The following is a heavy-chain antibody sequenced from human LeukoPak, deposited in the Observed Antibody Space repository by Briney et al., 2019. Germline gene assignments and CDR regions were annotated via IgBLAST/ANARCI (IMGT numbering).Heavy chain of an antibody. D-gene: IGHD3-10*01. CDR2: IYTSGST. Sequence: SETLSLTCTVSGGSISSYYWSCIRQPAGKGLEWIGRIYTSGSTNYNPSLKSRVTMSVDTSKNQFSLKLSSVTAADTAVYYCARVGFGELYYYYMDVWGKGTTVTVSS. J-gene: IGHJ6*03. V-gene: IGHV4-4*07. CDR1: GGSISSYY. CDR3: ARVGFGELYYYYMDV.